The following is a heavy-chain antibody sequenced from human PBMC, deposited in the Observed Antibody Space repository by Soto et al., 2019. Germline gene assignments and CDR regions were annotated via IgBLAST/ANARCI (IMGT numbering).Heavy chain of an antibody. CDR3: ARESFYCSGGSCPIDY. J-gene: IGHJ4*02. D-gene: IGHD2-15*01. CDR1: GVSFSGYY. CDR2: IYYSGST. V-gene: IGHV4-34*09. Sequence: SETLSLTCAVYGVSFSGYYWSWIRQPPGKGLEWIGYIYYSGSTYYNPSLKSRVTISVDTSKNQFSLKLSSVTAADTAVYYCARESFYCSGGSCPIDYWGQGTLVTVSS.